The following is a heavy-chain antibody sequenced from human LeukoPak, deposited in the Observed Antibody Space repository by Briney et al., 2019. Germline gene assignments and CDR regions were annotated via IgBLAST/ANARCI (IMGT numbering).Heavy chain of an antibody. J-gene: IGHJ4*02. CDR1: GGSISSGGYS. CDR2: IYYNGST. D-gene: IGHD4-17*01. Sequence: PSEALSLTCAVSGGSISSGGYSWSWIRQPPGKGLEWIGYIYYNGSTYYNPSLKSRVTISVDTSKNQFSLKLSSVTAADTAVYYCARASDHGYGDYLFDYWGQGTLVTVSS. CDR3: ARASDHGYGDYLFDY. V-gene: IGHV4-30-4*07.